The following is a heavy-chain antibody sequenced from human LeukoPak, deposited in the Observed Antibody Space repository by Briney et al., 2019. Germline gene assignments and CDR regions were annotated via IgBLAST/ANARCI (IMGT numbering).Heavy chain of an antibody. CDR1: GYSITSAYY. J-gene: IGHJ2*01. Sequence: SETLSLTCTVSGYSITSAYYWGWIRQPPGKGLEWIGYIYYSGSTNYNPSLKSRVTISVDTSKNQFSLKLSSVTAADTAVYYCARVYYSSSYDYWYFDLWGRGTLVTVSS. D-gene: IGHD6-13*01. CDR2: IYYSGST. CDR3: ARVYYSSSYDYWYFDL. V-gene: IGHV4-61*01.